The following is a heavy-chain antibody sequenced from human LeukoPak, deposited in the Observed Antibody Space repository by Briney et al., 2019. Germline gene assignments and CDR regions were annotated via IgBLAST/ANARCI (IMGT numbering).Heavy chain of an antibody. CDR2: ISGGGSTI. V-gene: IGHV3-48*03. Sequence: PGGSLRLSCAASGFTFNNFEMSWVRQAPGKGLEWGSYISGGGSTIYYADSVKGRFTISRDNAKNSLYLQMNSLRAEDTAGYYCARDSGGAAAGTLDYWGQGTLVTVSS. CDR3: ARDSGGAAAGTLDY. CDR1: GFTFNNFE. J-gene: IGHJ4*02. D-gene: IGHD6-13*01.